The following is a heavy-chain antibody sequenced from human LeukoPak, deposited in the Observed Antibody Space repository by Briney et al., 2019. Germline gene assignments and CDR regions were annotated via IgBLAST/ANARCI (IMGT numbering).Heavy chain of an antibody. J-gene: IGHJ4*02. CDR3: ARAGTRGHRFDY. V-gene: IGHV4-61*05. CDR2: IYYSGST. CDR1: GGSISSSSYY. D-gene: IGHD6-19*01. Sequence: SETLSLTCTVSGGSISSSSYYWGWIRQPPGKGLEWIGYIYYSGSTNYNPSLKSRVTISVDTSKNQFSLKLSSVTAADTAVYYCARAGTRGHRFDYWGQGTLVTVSS.